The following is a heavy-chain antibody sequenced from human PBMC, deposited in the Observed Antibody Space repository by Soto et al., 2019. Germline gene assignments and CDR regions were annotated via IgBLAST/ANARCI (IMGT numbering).Heavy chain of an antibody. CDR3: AKDGGPSDSPYYYVGMDV. CDR1: GFTVDDYT. D-gene: IGHD2-15*01. CDR2: ISWDGGST. J-gene: IGHJ6*02. Sequence: GSLRLSCAASGFTVDDYTMHWVRQAPGKGLEWVSLISWDGGSTYYADSVKGRFTIFRDNSKNSLYLQMNSLRTEDTALYYCAKDGGPSDSPYYYVGMDVSGQGTTVTV. V-gene: IGHV3-43*01.